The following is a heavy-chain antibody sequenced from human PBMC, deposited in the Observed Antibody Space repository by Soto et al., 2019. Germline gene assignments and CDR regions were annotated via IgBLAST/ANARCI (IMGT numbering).Heavy chain of an antibody. J-gene: IGHJ6*01. V-gene: IGHV1-2*02. CDR2: INPNSGGT. D-gene: IGHD1-1*01. Sequence: QVQLVQSGAEVKKPGASVKVSCKASGYTFTAYSIHWVRQAPGQGLEWMGWINPNSGGTKYAQKFQGRVTMTRDTSISTAYMELSWLTSDDTAVFYCARDWNSGMDVWVQGTTVTVSS. CDR1: GYTFTAYS. CDR3: ARDWNSGMDV.